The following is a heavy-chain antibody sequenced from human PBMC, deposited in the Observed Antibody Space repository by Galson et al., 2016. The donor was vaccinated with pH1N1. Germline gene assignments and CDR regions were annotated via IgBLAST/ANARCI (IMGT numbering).Heavy chain of an antibody. CDR1: GFSLSTSGVG. CDR3: ARSDYGDFVGYFAY. J-gene: IGHJ4*02. V-gene: IGHV2-5*01. D-gene: IGHD4-17*01. CDR2: IYWNDDQ. Sequence: PALVKPTQTLTLTCTFSGFSLSTSGVGVGWIRQPPGKALEWLALIYWNDDQRYSPSLKSRLTITKDTSKNQVVLTVTNMDPVDTATYYCARSDYGDFVGYFAYWVQGTLVTVSS.